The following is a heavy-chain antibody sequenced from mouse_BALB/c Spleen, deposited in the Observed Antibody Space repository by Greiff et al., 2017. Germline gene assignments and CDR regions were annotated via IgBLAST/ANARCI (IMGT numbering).Heavy chain of an antibody. CDR3: ARITTVVAHFDY. Sequence: EVQRVESGPSLVKPSQTLSLTCSVTGDSITSGYWNWIRKFPGNKLEYMGYISYSGSTYYNPSLKSRISITRDTSKNQYYLQLNSVTTEDTATYYCARITTVVAHFDYWGQGTTLTVSS. J-gene: IGHJ2*01. CDR2: ISYSGST. CDR1: GDSITSGY. V-gene: IGHV3-8*02. D-gene: IGHD1-1*01.